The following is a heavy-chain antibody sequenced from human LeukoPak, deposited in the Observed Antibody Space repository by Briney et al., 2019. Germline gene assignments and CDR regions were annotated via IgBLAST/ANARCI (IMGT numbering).Heavy chain of an antibody. Sequence: GGSLRLSCAASGFTFSSYSMNWVREAPGKGLEWVSSISSTGSYIYYADSVKGRFIVSRENAKNSLYLQMNSLRGEDTAVYYCAREPVTGSVYWGQGTLVTVSS. CDR3: AREPVTGSVY. D-gene: IGHD4-17*01. J-gene: IGHJ4*02. CDR2: ISSTGSYI. CDR1: GFTFSSYS. V-gene: IGHV3-21*01.